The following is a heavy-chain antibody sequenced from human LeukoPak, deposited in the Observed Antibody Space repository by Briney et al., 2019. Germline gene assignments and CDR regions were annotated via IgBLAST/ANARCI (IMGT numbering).Heavy chain of an antibody. V-gene: IGHV4-34*01. D-gene: IGHD1-26*01. CDR2: INHSGST. CDR3: ARGRSGSLRHPGYRDY. J-gene: IGHJ4*02. CDR1: GGSFSGYY. Sequence: PSETLSLTCAVYGGSFSGYYWSWIRQPPGKGLEWIGEINHSGSTNYNPSLKSRVTISVDTSKNQFSLKLSSVTAADTAVYYCARGRSGSLRHPGYRDYWGQGTLVTVSS.